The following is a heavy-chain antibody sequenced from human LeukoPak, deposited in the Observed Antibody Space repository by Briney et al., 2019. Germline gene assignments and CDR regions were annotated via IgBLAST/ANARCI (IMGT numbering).Heavy chain of an antibody. CDR3: ARGPNSNWSGLDF. J-gene: IGHJ4*02. Sequence: PGGSLRLSCAASGLAFSAYKMHWARQLPGKGLVWVSRISPTGSTTSYADSVKGRFTVSRDNAKNTLYLQVNNLRAEDTAVYYCARGPNSNWSGLDFWGQGTLLTVSS. D-gene: IGHD6-6*01. V-gene: IGHV3-74*01. CDR1: GLAFSAYK. CDR2: ISPTGSTT.